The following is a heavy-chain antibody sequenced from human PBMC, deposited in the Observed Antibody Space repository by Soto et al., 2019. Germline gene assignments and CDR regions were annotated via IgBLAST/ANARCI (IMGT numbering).Heavy chain of an antibody. Sequence: EVQLVESGGGLVEPGGSLRLSCAASGFTFSDHYMDWVRQAPGKGLEWIGRVRNKANSYTTEYAASVRGRFTVSRDDSKNSLYLQMNSLKTEDTAMYYGVRNLASGGTYYFDYWGQGTLVAVSS. J-gene: IGHJ4*02. D-gene: IGHD2-15*01. CDR2: VRNKANSYTT. CDR1: GFTFSDHY. V-gene: IGHV3-72*01. CDR3: VRNLASGGTYYFDY.